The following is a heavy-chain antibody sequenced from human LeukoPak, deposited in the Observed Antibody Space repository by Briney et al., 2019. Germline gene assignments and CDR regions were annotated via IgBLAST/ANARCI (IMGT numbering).Heavy chain of an antibody. CDR1: GYTFTGYY. V-gene: IGHV1-2*02. Sequence: ASVKVSCKASGYTFTGYYMHWVRQAPGQGLEWMGWINPNSGDTNYAQKFQGRVTMTRDTSISTAYMELSRLRSDDTAVYYCARAITMVRGAGYNWFDPWGQGTLVTVSS. CDR3: ARAITMVRGAGYNWFDP. D-gene: IGHD3-10*01. CDR2: INPNSGDT. J-gene: IGHJ5*02.